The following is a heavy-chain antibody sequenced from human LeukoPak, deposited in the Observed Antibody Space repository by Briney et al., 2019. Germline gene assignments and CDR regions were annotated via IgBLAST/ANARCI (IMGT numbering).Heavy chain of an antibody. CDR2: ISSSGSTI. CDR1: GFTFSSYE. J-gene: IGHJ4*02. D-gene: IGHD3-22*01. Sequence: AGGSLRLSCAASGFTFSSYEMNWVRQAPGKGLEWVSYISSSGSTIYYADSVRGRFTISRDNVKKSLYLQMDSLRAEDTAIYYCASDLTGIVVGKWGQGTLVTVSS. CDR3: ASDLTGIVVGK. V-gene: IGHV3-48*03.